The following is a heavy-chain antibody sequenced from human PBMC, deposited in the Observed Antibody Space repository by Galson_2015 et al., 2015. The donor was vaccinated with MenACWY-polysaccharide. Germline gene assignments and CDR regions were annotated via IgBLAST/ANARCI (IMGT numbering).Heavy chain of an antibody. J-gene: IGHJ4*02. V-gene: IGHV3-23*01. CDR2: ISDRVDST. Sequence: SLRLSCAGSGVTLSSYGMSWVRQAPGKGLEWVSVISDRVDSTHYADSAKGRFTVSRDNSRNTLYLQMNSLRGDDTAVYFCARGSNIWKYLDYWGQGALVTVSS. D-gene: IGHD2/OR15-2a*01. CDR3: ARGSNIWKYLDY. CDR1: GVTLSSYG.